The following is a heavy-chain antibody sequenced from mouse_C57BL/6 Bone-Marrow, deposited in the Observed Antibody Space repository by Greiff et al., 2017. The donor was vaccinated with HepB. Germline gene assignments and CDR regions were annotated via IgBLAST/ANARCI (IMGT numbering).Heavy chain of an antibody. CDR2: INPSNGGT. V-gene: IGHV1-53*01. CDR3: ARGGLYYYGSSSDY. D-gene: IGHD1-1*01. Sequence: QVQLKQPGTELVKPGASVKLSCKASGYTFTSYWMHWVKQRPGQGLEWIGNINPSNGGTNYNEKFKSKATLTVDKSSSTAYMQLSSLTSEDSAVYYCARGGLYYYGSSSDYWGQGTTLTVSS. CDR1: GYTFTSYW. J-gene: IGHJ2*01.